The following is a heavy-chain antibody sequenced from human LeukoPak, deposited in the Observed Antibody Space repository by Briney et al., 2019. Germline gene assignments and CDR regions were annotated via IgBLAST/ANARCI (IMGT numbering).Heavy chain of an antibody. Sequence: SETLSLTCSVSGASISSQYWTWIRQPPGKGLEWIGYIYNSGSTNYNPSLKSRVTMSIDTSKNQFSLRLTSVTAADTAVYYCARRRIDSMYNWFDPWGQGTLVIVSS. CDR1: GASISSQY. J-gene: IGHJ5*02. CDR2: IYNSGST. D-gene: IGHD2-21*01. V-gene: IGHV4-59*11. CDR3: ARRRIDSMYNWFDP.